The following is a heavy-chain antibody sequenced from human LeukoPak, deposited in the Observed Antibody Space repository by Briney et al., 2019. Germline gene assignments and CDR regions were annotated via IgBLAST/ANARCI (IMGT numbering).Heavy chain of an antibody. CDR3: AKDKAKRTPDAFDI. CDR1: GFTFSSYA. CDR2: ISDSGGSI. Sequence: HPGVSLRLSCAASGFTFSSYAMSWVRQAPGKGLEWVSGISDSGGSIYYTDAVKGRFTISRDNSKNTLYLQMNSLRAEDTAVYYCAKDKAKRTPDAFDIWGQGTMVTVSS. V-gene: IGHV3-23*01. J-gene: IGHJ3*02.